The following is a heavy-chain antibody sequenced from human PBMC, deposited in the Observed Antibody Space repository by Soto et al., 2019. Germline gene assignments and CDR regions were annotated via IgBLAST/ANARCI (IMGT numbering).Heavy chain of an antibody. CDR2: ISAYNGNT. CDR3: ARVKTSGYHNWFDP. D-gene: IGHD3-22*01. J-gene: IGHJ5*02. V-gene: IGHV1-18*01. Sequence: ASVKVSCKASGYTFTSYGISWVRQAPGQGLEWMGWISAYNGNTNYAQILQGRVTMTTDTSTSTAYMELRSLRSDDTAVYYWARVKTSGYHNWFDPWGQGTLVTVSS. CDR1: GYTFTSYG.